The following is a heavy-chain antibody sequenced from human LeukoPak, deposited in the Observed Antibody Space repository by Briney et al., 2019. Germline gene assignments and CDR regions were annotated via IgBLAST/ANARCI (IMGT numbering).Heavy chain of an antibody. J-gene: IGHJ5*02. V-gene: IGHV3-9*01. CDR2: ISWNSGSI. D-gene: IGHD4-11*01. Sequence: GGSLRLSCAASGFTFDDYAMHWVRHAPGKGPEWVSGISWNSGSIGYADSVKGRFTISRDNAKNSLYLQMNSLRAEDTAVYYCARDYSNDNWFDPWGQGTLVTVSS. CDR1: GFTFDDYA. CDR3: ARDYSNDNWFDP.